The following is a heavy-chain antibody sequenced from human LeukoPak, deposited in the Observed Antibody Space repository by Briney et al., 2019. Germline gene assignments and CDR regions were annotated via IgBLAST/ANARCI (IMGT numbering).Heavy chain of an antibody. CDR3: AREGRYSYGYFVFDY. J-gene: IGHJ4*02. V-gene: IGHV1-69*01. Sequence: GSSVKVSCKASGGTFSSYAISWVRQAPGQGLEWMGGIIPIFGTANYAQKFQGRVTITADESTSTAYMELSSLRSEDTAVYYCAREGRYSYGYFVFDYWGQGTLVTVSS. D-gene: IGHD5-18*01. CDR1: GGTFSSYA. CDR2: IIPIFGTA.